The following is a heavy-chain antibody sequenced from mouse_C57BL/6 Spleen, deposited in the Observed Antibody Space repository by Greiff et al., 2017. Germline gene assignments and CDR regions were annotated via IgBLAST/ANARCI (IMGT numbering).Heavy chain of an antibody. D-gene: IGHD1-1*01. Sequence: VQLQQPGAKLVRPGSSVKLSCKASGYTFTSYWMHWVKQRPIQGLEWIGNIDPSDSETHYNQKFKDKATLTVDKSSSTAYMQLSSLTSEDSAVYYCAREDYYGSSSFAYWGQGTLVTVSA. CDR1: GYTFTSYW. CDR3: AREDYYGSSSFAY. CDR2: IDPSDSET. J-gene: IGHJ3*01. V-gene: IGHV1-52*01.